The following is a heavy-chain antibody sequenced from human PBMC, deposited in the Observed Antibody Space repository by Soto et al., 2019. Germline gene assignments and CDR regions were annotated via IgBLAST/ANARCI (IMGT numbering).Heavy chain of an antibody. D-gene: IGHD1-26*01. CDR2: IYYSGST. J-gene: IGHJ4*02. CDR1: GGSISSSRYY. CDR3: PIHVYIYCPVRYFDY. V-gene: IGHV4-39*01. Sequence: SETLSLTCTVSGGSISSSRYYWGWIRQPPGKGLEWIGSIYYSGSTYYNPSLKSRVTISVDTSKNQFSLKLSSVTAADTAVYYCPIHVYIYCPVRYFDYWGQGTLVTVSS.